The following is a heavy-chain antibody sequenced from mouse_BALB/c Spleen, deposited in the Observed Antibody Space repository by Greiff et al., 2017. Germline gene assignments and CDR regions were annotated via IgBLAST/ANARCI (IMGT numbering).Heavy chain of an antibody. CDR3: ARVYGYDGYYAMDY. V-gene: IGHV7-3*02. CDR1: GFTFTDYY. Sequence: EVKLMESGGGLVQPGGSLRLSCATSGFTFTDYYMSWVRQPPGKALEWLGFIRNKDNGYTTEYSASVKGRFTISRDNSQSILYLQMNTLRAEDSATYYCARVYGYDGYYAMDYWGQGTSVTVSS. J-gene: IGHJ4*01. CDR2: IRNKDNGYTT. D-gene: IGHD2-2*01.